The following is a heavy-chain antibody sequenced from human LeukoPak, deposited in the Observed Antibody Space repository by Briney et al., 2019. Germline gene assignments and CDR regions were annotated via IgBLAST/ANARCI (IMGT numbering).Heavy chain of an antibody. Sequence: SETLSLTCAIYGGSFCGYYWSWIRQPPGKGLEWIGEINHSGSTNYNPSLKSRVTISVDTSKNHFSLKLSSVTAADTAVYYCAGPGAGDLDYWGQGTLVTVSS. J-gene: IGHJ4*02. D-gene: IGHD3-10*01. CDR1: GGSFCGYY. CDR3: AGPGAGDLDY. V-gene: IGHV4-34*01. CDR2: INHSGST.